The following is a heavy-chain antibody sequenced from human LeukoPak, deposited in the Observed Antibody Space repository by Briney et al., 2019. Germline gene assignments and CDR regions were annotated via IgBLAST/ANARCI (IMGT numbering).Heavy chain of an antibody. Sequence: SQTLSLTCTVSGASISTSSYYWGWIRQPPGKGLEWIGSIYYSGSTYYNPSLKSRVTISVDTTKNKFSLKLSSVTAADTAVYYCARDKYSCSPNFDYWGQGTLVTVSS. V-gene: IGHV4-39*07. CDR3: ARDKYSCSPNFDY. CDR1: GASISTSSYY. J-gene: IGHJ4*02. D-gene: IGHD6-6*01. CDR2: IYYSGST.